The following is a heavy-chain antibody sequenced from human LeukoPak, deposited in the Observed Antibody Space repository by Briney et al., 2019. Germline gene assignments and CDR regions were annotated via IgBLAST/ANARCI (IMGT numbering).Heavy chain of an antibody. CDR3: ARGGSLAVAPHQYYFDY. D-gene: IGHD6-19*01. J-gene: IGHJ4*02. CDR2: ISAYNGNT. Sequence: ASVKVSCKASGYTFNSYGISWVRQAPGQGLEWMGWISAYNGNTNYAQKLQGRVTITTDTSTSTAYMELRSLRSDDTAVYYCARGGSLAVAPHQYYFDYWGQGTLVTVSS. V-gene: IGHV1-18*01. CDR1: GYTFNSYG.